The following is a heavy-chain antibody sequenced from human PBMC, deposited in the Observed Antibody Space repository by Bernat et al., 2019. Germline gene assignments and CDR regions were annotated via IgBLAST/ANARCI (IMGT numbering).Heavy chain of an antibody. CDR1: GYTFTSYG. Sequence: QVQLVQSGAVVKKPGASVKVSCKASGYTFTSYGISWVRQAPGQGLEWMGWISAYNGNTNYAQKLQGRVTMTTDTSTSTAYMELRSLRADDTAVYYCARPSSGWDYSVGYFDLWGRGTLVTVSS. D-gene: IGHD6-19*01. V-gene: IGHV1-18*01. CDR3: ARPSSGWDYSVGYFDL. J-gene: IGHJ2*01. CDR2: ISAYNGNT.